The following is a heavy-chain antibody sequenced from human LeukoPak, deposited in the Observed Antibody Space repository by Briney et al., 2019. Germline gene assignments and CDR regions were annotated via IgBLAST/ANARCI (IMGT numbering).Heavy chain of an antibody. J-gene: IGHJ6*03. CDR1: GFTFSSYW. Sequence: GGSLRLSCAASGFTFSSYWMSWVRQAPGKGLEWVANIKQDGSEKYYVDSVKGRFTSSRDNAKNALYLQMNSRRAEDTAVYYCASPPNDLPYYYYMDVWGKGTTVTVSS. D-gene: IGHD1-1*01. CDR3: ASPPNDLPYYYYMDV. CDR2: IKQDGSEK. V-gene: IGHV3-7*01.